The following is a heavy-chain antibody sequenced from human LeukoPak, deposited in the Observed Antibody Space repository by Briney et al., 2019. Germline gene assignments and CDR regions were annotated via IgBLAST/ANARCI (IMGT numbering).Heavy chain of an antibody. CDR1: GGSISGSNFY. J-gene: IGHJ4*02. CDR2: IYYSGPT. D-gene: IGHD3-3*01. Sequence: SETLSLTCTVSGGSISGSNFYWAWIRQTPGKGLEWIGTIYYSGPTYYNPSLKSRVTISVDTSKNQFSLSLRSVTAADTAVYYCARQGEQFLEWLCFTWGQGRLVTVSS. CDR3: ARQGEQFLEWLCFT. V-gene: IGHV4-39*01.